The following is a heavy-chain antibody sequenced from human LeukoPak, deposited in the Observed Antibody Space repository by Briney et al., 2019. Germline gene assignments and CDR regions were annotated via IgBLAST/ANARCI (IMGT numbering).Heavy chain of an antibody. V-gene: IGHV3-23*01. Sequence: PGGSLRLSCAASGFTFSSYAMSWVRQAPGKGLEWVSAISGSGGSTYYADSVKGRFTISRDNSKNTLYLQMNSLRAEDTAVYYCAKGYRDGYNSGYDHWGQGTLVTVSS. CDR2: ISGSGGST. J-gene: IGHJ4*02. CDR1: GFTFSSYA. CDR3: AKGYRDGYNSGYDH. D-gene: IGHD5-24*01.